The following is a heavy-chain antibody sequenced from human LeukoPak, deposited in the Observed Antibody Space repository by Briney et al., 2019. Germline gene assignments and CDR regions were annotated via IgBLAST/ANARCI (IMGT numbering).Heavy chain of an antibody. CDR3: ARVRAYYDSSGYAIDY. D-gene: IGHD3-22*01. Sequence: SETLSLTCAVYGGSFSGYYWSWIRQPPGKGLEWIGEVNHSGSTNYNPSLKSRVTISVDTSKNQFSLELSSVTAADTAVYYCARVRAYYDSSGYAIDYWGQGTLVTVSS. J-gene: IGHJ4*02. V-gene: IGHV4-34*01. CDR1: GGSFSGYY. CDR2: VNHSGST.